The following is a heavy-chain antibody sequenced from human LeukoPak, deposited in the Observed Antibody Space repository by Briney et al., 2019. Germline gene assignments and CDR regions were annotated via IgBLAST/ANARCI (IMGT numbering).Heavy chain of an antibody. V-gene: IGHV3-48*03. CDR3: ARTYPDYDFWSGYYPGWNYYYYVDV. D-gene: IGHD3-3*01. Sequence: GGSLRLSCAASGFTFSSYEMNWVRQAPGKGLEWVSYISSSGSTIYYADSVKGRFTISRDNAKNSLYLQMNSLRAEDTAVYYCARTYPDYDFWSGYYPGWNYYYYVDVWGKGTTVTVSS. CDR2: ISSSGSTI. J-gene: IGHJ6*03. CDR1: GFTFSSYE.